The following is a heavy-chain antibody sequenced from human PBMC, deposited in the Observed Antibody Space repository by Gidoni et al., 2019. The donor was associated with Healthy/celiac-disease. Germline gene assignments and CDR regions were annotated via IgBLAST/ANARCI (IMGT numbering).Heavy chain of an antibody. CDR1: GGSISSYY. V-gene: IGHV4-59*01. Sequence: QVQLQESGPGLVKPSETLSLTCTVSGGSISSYYWSWIRQPPGKGLEWIGYIYYSGSTNYNPSLKSRVTISVDTSKNQFSLKLSSVTAADTAVYYCARGFNWVLWFGELSGPNFDYWGQGTLVTVS. CDR2: IYYSGST. D-gene: IGHD3-10*01. CDR3: ARGFNWVLWFGELSGPNFDY. J-gene: IGHJ4*02.